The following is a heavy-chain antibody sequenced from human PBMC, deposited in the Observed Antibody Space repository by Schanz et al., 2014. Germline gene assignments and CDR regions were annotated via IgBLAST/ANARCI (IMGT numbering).Heavy chain of an antibody. CDR1: NYIFTKYY. V-gene: IGHV1-2*02. CDR2: ISAYNGHT. J-gene: IGHJ4*02. D-gene: IGHD4-17*01. Sequence: QVQLVQSGAEVKKPGASVKLSCKASNYIFTKYYIHCVRQAPGQGLEWMGWISAYNGHTTYAQKFQGRVTMTRDSSLKTAYMEMTDLKFEDAGLYYCAIHYGDRPLWGQGTLIAVSS. CDR3: AIHYGDRPL.